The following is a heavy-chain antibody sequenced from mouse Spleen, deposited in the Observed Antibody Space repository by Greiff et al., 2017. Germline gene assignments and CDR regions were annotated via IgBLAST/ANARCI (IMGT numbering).Heavy chain of an antibody. J-gene: IGHJ1*01. CDR1: GFSLTSYG. Sequence: QVQLQQSGPGLVAPSQSLSITCTVSGFSLTSYGVHWVRQPPGKGLEWLGVIWAGGSTNYNSALMSRLSISKDNSKSQVFLKMNSLQTDDTAMYYCARPDGYYSNWYFDVWGAGTTVTVSS. D-gene: IGHD2-3*01. CDR2: IWAGGST. CDR3: ARPDGYYSNWYFDV. V-gene: IGHV2-9*02.